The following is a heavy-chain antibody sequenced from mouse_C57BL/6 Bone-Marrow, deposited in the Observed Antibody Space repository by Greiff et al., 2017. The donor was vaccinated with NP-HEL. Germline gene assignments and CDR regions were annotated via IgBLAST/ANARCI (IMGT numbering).Heavy chain of an antibody. CDR1: GYTFTSYW. CDR3: ARDCSSYDYYAMDY. V-gene: IGHV1-55*01. D-gene: IGHD1-1*01. CDR2: IYPGSGST. Sequence: QVQLQQSGAELVKPGASVKMSCKASGYTFTSYWITWVKQRPGQGLEWIGDIYPGSGSTNYNEKFKSKATLTVDTSSSTAYMQLSSLTSEDSAVYYCARDCSSYDYYAMDYWGQGTSVTVSS. J-gene: IGHJ4*01.